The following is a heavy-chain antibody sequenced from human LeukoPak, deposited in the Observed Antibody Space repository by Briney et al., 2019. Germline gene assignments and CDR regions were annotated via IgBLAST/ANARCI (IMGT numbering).Heavy chain of an antibody. CDR3: ASRVVGATFDYFDY. V-gene: IGHV4-30-4*02. CDR2: IYYSGST. CDR1: GGSISSGDYY. J-gene: IGHJ4*02. D-gene: IGHD1-26*01. Sequence: SETLSLTCTVSGGSISSGDYYWSWIRQPPGKGLEWIGYIYYSGSTYYNPSLKSRVTISVDTSKNQFSLKLSSVTAADTAVYYCASRVVGATFDYFDYWGQGTLVTVSS.